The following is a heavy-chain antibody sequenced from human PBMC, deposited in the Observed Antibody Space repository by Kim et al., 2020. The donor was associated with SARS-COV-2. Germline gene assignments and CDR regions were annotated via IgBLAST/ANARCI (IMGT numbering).Heavy chain of an antibody. V-gene: IGHV4-4*02. CDR2: IYHSGST. J-gene: IGHJ3*02. CDR1: GGSISSSNW. CDR3: ARSGITMIVVVIDAFDI. Sequence: SETLSLTCAVSGGSISSSNWWSWVRQPPGKGLEWIGEIYHSGSTNYNPSLKSRVTISVDKSKNQFSLKLSSVTAADTAVYYCARSGITMIVVVIDAFDIWGQGTMVTVSS. D-gene: IGHD3-22*01.